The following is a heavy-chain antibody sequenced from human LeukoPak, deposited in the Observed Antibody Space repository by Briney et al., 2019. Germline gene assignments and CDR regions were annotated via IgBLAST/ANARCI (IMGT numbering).Heavy chain of an antibody. CDR1: GCTFDDYA. D-gene: IGHD3-10*01. Sequence: PGGSLRLSCAASGCTFDDYAMDWVRQAPGKGLEWVSLIGGDGSRPYYADSVKGRFTISKDHSKNSLYLQMNTLRTEDTALYFCAKDMVIGGSAYYYYGMDVWGQGTTVTVSS. CDR2: IGGDGSRP. J-gene: IGHJ6*02. V-gene: IGHV3-43*02. CDR3: AKDMVIGGSAYYYYGMDV.